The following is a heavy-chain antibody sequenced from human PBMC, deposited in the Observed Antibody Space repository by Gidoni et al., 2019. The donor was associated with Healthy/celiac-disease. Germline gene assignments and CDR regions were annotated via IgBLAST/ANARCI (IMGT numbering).Heavy chain of an antibody. CDR3: ARDGGSYFDY. Sequence: EVQLVESGGGLVKPGGSLRLSCAASGFTFSSYSMNWVRQAPGKGLEWVLSISSSSSYIYYADSVKGRFTISRDNAKNSLYLQMNSLRAEDTAVYYCARDGGSYFDYWGQGTLVTVSS. CDR2: ISSSSSYI. J-gene: IGHJ4*02. CDR1: GFTFSSYS. D-gene: IGHD1-26*01. V-gene: IGHV3-21*01.